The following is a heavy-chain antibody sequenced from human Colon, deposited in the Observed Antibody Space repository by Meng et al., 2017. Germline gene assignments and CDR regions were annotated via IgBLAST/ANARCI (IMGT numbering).Heavy chain of an antibody. CDR2: IDHRGSA. CDR3: ARHGGYYQDF. CDR1: GGSINIGVW. V-gene: IGHV4-4*02. Sequence: HVQLKGAGPGLVKPSGTLSLTCAVSGGSINIGVWWSWVRQPPGRGLEWIGQIDHRGSAYYRPSLNSRVTMSLDKSRNQFSLRLTSVTAADTAVYYCARHGGYYQDFWGQGTLVTVSS. D-gene: IGHD4-23*01. J-gene: IGHJ4*02.